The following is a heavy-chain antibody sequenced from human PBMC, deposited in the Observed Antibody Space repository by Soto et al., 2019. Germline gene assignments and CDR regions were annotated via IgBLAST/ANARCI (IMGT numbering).Heavy chain of an antibody. J-gene: IGHJ5*02. CDR2: INHSGST. D-gene: IGHD1-1*01. V-gene: IGHV4-34*01. CDR3: ATTNWKHNWFDP. Sequence: SATLSLTCAVYGGSFSGYYWSWIRQPPGKGLEWIGEINHSGSTNYNPSLKSRFTISVDTSKNQFSLKVSSVTAADTAVYYCATTNWKHNWFDPWGQGTLVTVSS. CDR1: GGSFSGYY.